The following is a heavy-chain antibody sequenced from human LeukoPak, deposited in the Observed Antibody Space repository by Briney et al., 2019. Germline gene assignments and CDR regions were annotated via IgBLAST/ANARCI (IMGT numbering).Heavy chain of an antibody. CDR1: GFTFSSYA. J-gene: IGHJ3*02. CDR3: ARDRDSSGWVDAFDI. D-gene: IGHD6-19*01. Sequence: GRSLRLSCAASGFTFSSYAMHWVRQAPGKGLEWVAVISYDGSNKYYADSVKGRFTISRDNSKNTLYLQMNSLRAEDTAVYYCARDRDSSGWVDAFDIWGQGTMVTVSS. V-gene: IGHV3-30-3*01. CDR2: ISYDGSNK.